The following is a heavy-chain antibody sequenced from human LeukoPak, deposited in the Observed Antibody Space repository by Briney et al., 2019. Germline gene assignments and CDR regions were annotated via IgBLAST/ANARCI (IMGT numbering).Heavy chain of an antibody. CDR2: ISGSGGST. CDR1: GFTFSSYA. J-gene: IGHJ6*02. CDR3: AKGGVVTAISHYYYGMDV. D-gene: IGHD2-21*02. V-gene: IGHV3-23*01. Sequence: GGSLRLSCAASGFTFSSYAMSWVRQAPGKGLEWVSAISGSGGSTYYADSVKGRFTISRDNSKNTLYLQMNSLRAEDTAVYYCAKGGVVTAISHYYYGMDVWGQGTTVTVSS.